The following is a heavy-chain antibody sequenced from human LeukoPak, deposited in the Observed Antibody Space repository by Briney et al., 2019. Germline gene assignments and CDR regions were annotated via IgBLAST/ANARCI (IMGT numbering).Heavy chain of an antibody. D-gene: IGHD3-9*01. CDR1: GDYITTTNYY. CDR3: ARRSRLYKHETTGYHDS. V-gene: IGHV4-39*01. CDR2: VFYSGNT. J-gene: IGHJ4*02. Sequence: KASDTLSLTCNVSGDYITTTNYYWAWIRQPPGKGLEWIAGVFYSGNTYYNPSLKSRVIISMDTSRKQISLKLSSVTATDTAFYYCARRSRLYKHETTGYHDSWGQGTLVTVLS.